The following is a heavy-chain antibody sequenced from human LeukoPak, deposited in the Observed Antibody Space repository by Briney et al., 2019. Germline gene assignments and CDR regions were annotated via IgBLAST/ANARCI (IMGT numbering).Heavy chain of an antibody. CDR2: IYTSGST. CDR3: ARDYYDSSGYYFDY. Sequence: SETLSLTCTVSGGSISSGSYYWRWIRQPAGKGLEWIGRIYTSGSTNYNPSLKSRVTISVDTSKNQFSLKLSSVTAADTAVYYCARDYYDSSGYYFDYWGQGTLVTVSS. CDR1: GGSISSGSYY. D-gene: IGHD3-22*01. V-gene: IGHV4-61*02. J-gene: IGHJ4*02.